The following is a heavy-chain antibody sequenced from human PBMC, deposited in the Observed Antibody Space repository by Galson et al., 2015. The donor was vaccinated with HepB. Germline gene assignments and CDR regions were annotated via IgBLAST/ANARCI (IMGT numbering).Heavy chain of an antibody. V-gene: IGHV3-74*01. CDR1: GFTFSSYW. CDR3: ARAGFGGSYAHYGMDV. Sequence: SLRLSCAASGFTFSSYWMHWVRQAPGKGLVWVSRINSDGSSTSYADSVKGRFTISRDNAKNTLYLQMNSLRAEDTAVYYCARAGFGGSYAHYGMDVWGQGTTVTVSS. CDR2: INSDGSST. D-gene: IGHD1-26*01. J-gene: IGHJ6*02.